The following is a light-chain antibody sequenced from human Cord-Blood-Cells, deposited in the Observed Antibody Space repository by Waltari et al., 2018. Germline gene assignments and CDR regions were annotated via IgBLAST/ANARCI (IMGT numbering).Light chain of an antibody. Sequence: EIVLTQSPATLSLSPGERATLSCSASQSVSSYLAWYQQKPGQAPRLLIYDASNRATGIPARFSGSGSGTDFTLTISSLEPEDFAVYYCQQRSNWPRFTFGGGTKVEIK. V-gene: IGKV3-11*01. CDR1: QSVSSY. CDR3: QQRSNWPRFT. CDR2: DAS. J-gene: IGKJ4*01.